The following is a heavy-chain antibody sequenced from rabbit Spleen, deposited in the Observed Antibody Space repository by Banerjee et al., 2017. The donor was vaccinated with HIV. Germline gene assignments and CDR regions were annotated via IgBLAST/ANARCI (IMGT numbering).Heavy chain of an antibody. CDR1: GFDFSNYG. J-gene: IGHJ4*01. D-gene: IGHD4-1*01. CDR3: ARDGYSRGWGIILYYFNL. V-gene: IGHV1S45*01. CDR2: ISAGSSGST. Sequence: EQLEESGGGLVQPGGSLKLSCKASGFDFSNYGMSWVRQAPGKGLEWIACISAGSSGSTYYASWAKGRFTISKTSSTTVTLQMTSLTAADTAAYFCARDGYSRGWGIILYYFNLWGPGTLVTVS.